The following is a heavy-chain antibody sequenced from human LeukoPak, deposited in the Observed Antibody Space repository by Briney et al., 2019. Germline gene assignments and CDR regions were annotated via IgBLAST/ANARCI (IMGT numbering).Heavy chain of an antibody. CDR3: AKDRSTYGYAGSVPDY. Sequence: TGGSLRLSCAASGFIFSNYGMHWVRQAPGEGLEWVAFTQFDGSKKNYADSGKGRFTISRDNSKNMLYLQMSGLRAEDTAVYYCAKDRSTYGYAGSVPDYWGQGILVTVSS. CDR2: TQFDGSKK. D-gene: IGHD5-18*01. V-gene: IGHV3-30*02. J-gene: IGHJ4*02. CDR1: GFIFSNYG.